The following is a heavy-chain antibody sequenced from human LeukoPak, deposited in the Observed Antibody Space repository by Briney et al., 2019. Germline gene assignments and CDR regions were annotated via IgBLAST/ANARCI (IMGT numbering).Heavy chain of an antibody. CDR2: IIRILGIA. D-gene: IGHD2-2*01. V-gene: IGHV1-69*04. J-gene: IGHJ5*02. Sequence: GASVKVSCKXSGGTFSSYTISWVRQAPGQGLEWMGRIIRILGIANYSQKFQGRVTITADKSTSTAYMELSSLRSEDTAVYYCARDPDCSSTSCYSFDPWGQGTLVTVSS. CDR1: GGTFSSYT. CDR3: ARDPDCSSTSCYSFDP.